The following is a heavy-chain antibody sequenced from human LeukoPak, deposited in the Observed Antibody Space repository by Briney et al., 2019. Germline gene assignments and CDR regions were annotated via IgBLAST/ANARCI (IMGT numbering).Heavy chain of an antibody. CDR1: GYTFTSYY. J-gene: IGHJ3*02. CDR2: INPSGGST. CDR3: ARRYCSSTSCYNVAFDI. D-gene: IGHD2-2*02. V-gene: IGHV1-46*01. Sequence: ASVKVSCKASGYTFTSYYMHWVRQAPGQGLEWMGIINPSGGSTSYAQKFQGRVTITTDESTSTAYMELSSLRSEDTAVYYCARRYCSSTSCYNVAFDIWGQGTMVTVAS.